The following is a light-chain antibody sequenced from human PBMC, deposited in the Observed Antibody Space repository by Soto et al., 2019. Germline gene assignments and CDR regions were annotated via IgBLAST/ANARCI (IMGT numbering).Light chain of an antibody. CDR1: SSDVGGYNY. Sequence: QSALTQPASVSGSPGQSITISCTGTSSDVGGYNYVSWYQQHPGKAPKLMIYDVSNRPSGVSNRFSGSKSGNTASLTISGLQAEDEDDYYCSSYTSSITPVVFGGGTKVTVL. CDR2: DVS. V-gene: IGLV2-14*01. J-gene: IGLJ2*01. CDR3: SSYTSSITPVV.